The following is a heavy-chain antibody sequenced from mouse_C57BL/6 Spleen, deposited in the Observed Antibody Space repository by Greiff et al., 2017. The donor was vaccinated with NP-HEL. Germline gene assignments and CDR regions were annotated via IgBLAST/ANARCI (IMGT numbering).Heavy chain of an antibody. CDR3: TESGIDFED. D-gene: IGHD3-2*02. CDR1: GYTFTDYE. V-gene: IGHV1-15*01. CDR2: IDPETGGT. Sequence: QVQLQQSGAELVRPGASVTLSCKASGYTFTDYEMHWVKQTPVHGLEWIGAIDPETGGTAYNQKFKGKAILTADKSSSTAYMQLRSLTSEDSAVYYCTESGIDFEDGGKGTTLTVAS. J-gene: IGHJ2*01.